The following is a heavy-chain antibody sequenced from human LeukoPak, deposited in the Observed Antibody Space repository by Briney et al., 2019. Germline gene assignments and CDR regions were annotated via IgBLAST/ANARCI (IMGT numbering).Heavy chain of an antibody. V-gene: IGHV3-64*01. CDR3: ARDASGSYFSAFDI. D-gene: IGHD1-26*01. J-gene: IGHJ3*02. CDR1: GFTFSSYA. CDR2: ISSNGGST. Sequence: PGGSLRLSCAASGFTFSSYAMHWVRQAPGKGLEYVSAISSNGGSTYYANSVKGRFTISRDNSKNTLYLQMGSLRAEDMAVYYCARDASGSYFSAFDIWGQGTMVTVSS.